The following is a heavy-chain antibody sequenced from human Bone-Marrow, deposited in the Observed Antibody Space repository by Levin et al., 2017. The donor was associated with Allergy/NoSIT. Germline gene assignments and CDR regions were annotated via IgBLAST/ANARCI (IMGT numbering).Heavy chain of an antibody. D-gene: IGHD3-9*01. Sequence: GESLKISCAASGFTFSSYGMHWVRQAPGKGLEWVAVIWYDGSNKYYADSVKGRFTISRDNSKNTLYLQMNSLRAEDTAVYYCARAYLTGYQNWFDPWGQGTLVTVSS. CDR3: ARAYLTGYQNWFDP. CDR2: IWYDGSNK. J-gene: IGHJ5*02. CDR1: GFTFSSYG. V-gene: IGHV3-33*01.